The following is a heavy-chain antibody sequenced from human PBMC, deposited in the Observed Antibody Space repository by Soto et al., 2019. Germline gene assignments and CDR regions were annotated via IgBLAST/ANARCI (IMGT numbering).Heavy chain of an antibody. CDR1: GGTLCSYS. V-gene: IGHV1-69*04. Sequence: PVEGSSEAPGGTLCSYSIRRARQAPGQGLEWMGRIIPILGIANYAQKFQGRVTITADKSTSTAYMELSSLRSEDTAVYYCAREYSGYVNVFDIWGQGTMVTVSS. D-gene: IGHD5-12*01. J-gene: IGHJ3*02. CDR2: IIPILGIA. CDR3: AREYSGYVNVFDI.